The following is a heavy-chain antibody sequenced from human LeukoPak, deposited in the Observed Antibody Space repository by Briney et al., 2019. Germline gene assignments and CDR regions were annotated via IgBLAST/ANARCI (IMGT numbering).Heavy chain of an antibody. J-gene: IGHJ5*02. Sequence: SETLSLTCAVYDGSFSGYSWSWIRQPPGKGLEWIGEINHSASTNYNPSLKSRVTISLDTSKNQFSLKLSSVTAADTAVYYCARARPVTGANWFDPWGQGALVTVSS. CDR1: DGSFSGYS. CDR2: INHSAST. CDR3: ARARPVTGANWFDP. V-gene: IGHV4-34*01. D-gene: IGHD4-11*01.